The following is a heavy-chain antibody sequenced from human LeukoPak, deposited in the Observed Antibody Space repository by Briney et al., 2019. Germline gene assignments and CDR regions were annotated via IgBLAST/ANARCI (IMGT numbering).Heavy chain of an antibody. CDR1: GYTFTGQY. J-gene: IGHJ6*02. CDR3: ARETELSGMDV. V-gene: IGHV1-2*02. D-gene: IGHD1-1*01. Sequence: ASVKVSCKASGYTFTGQYMHWVRQAPGQGLEWTAWINPNSGGKNYAQKFQGRVTMTRDTSISTAYMEVSRLRSDDTAVYYCARETELSGMDVWGQGTTVTVSS. CDR2: INPNSGGK.